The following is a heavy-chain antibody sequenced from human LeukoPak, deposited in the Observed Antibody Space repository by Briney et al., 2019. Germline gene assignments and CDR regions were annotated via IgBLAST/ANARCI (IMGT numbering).Heavy chain of an antibody. CDR2: IYYSGST. CDR3: ARDSEDYGDYVFDY. V-gene: IGHV4-31*03. Sequence: SETLSLTCTVSGGSKSSGGYYWSWIRQHPGKGLEWIGYIYYSGSTYYNPSLKSRVTISVDTSKNQFSLKLSSVTAADTAVYYCARDSEDYGDYVFDYWGQGTLVTVS. J-gene: IGHJ4*02. CDR1: GGSKSSGGYY. D-gene: IGHD4-17*01.